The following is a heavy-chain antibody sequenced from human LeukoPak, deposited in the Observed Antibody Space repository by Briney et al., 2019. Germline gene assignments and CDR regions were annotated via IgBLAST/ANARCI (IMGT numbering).Heavy chain of an antibody. CDR3: ARVPGSGITNNHIDY. CDR1: GFTFSSYS. CDR2: ISSSSSYI. V-gene: IGHV3-21*01. D-gene: IGHD3-10*01. J-gene: IGHJ4*02. Sequence: GGSLRLSCAVSGFTFSSYSMNWVRQAPGKGLEWVSSISSSSSYIYYADSVKGRFTISRDNAKNSLYLQMNSLRAGDTAVYYCARVPGSGITNNHIDYWGQGTLVTVSS.